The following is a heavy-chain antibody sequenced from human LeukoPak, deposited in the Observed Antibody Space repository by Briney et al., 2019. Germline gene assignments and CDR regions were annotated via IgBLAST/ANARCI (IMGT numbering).Heavy chain of an antibody. D-gene: IGHD6-13*01. CDR2: IWYDGSNK. Sequence: GGCLRLSCAASGFTFSSYGMHWVRQAPGKGLECAAVIWYDGSNKYYADSVKGRFTISRDNSKNTLYLQMNSLRAEDTAVYYCARDRTPGIAAAGPFDYWGQGTLVTVSS. CDR3: ARDRTPGIAAAGPFDY. J-gene: IGHJ4*02. CDR1: GFTFSSYG. V-gene: IGHV3-33*01.